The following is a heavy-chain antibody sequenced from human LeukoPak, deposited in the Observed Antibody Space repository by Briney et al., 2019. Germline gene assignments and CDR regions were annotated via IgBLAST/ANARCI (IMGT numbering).Heavy chain of an antibody. CDR1: GGSISSGDYY. J-gene: IGHJ4*02. CDR3: ARGPYYDSSGYYLGFDY. CDR2: IYYSGST. D-gene: IGHD3-22*01. V-gene: IGHV4-30-4*01. Sequence: PSETLSLTCTVSGGSISSGDYYWSWIRQPPGKGLEWIGYIYYSGSTYYNPSLKSRLTISIDTSKNQFSLKLSSVTAADTAVYYCARGPYYDSSGYYLGFDYWGQGTLVTVSS.